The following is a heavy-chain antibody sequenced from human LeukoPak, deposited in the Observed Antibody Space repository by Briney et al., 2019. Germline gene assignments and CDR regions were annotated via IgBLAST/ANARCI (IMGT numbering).Heavy chain of an antibody. CDR1: GYVFTSFG. Sequence: ASVKVSCKASGYVFTSFGINWVRQAPGQGLERMGWMSPPTGNTQYTQKLQGRLTMTTDTSTSTAYMDLRSLISDDTAVYFCARGGYYGSGSFPDYWGQGTLVTVSS. CDR3: ARGGYYGSGSFPDY. D-gene: IGHD3-10*01. V-gene: IGHV1-18*01. CDR2: MSPPTGNT. J-gene: IGHJ4*02.